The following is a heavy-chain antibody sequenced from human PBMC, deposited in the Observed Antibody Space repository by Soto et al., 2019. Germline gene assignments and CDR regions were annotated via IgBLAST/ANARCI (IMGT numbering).Heavy chain of an antibody. CDR2: IYYTGST. Sequence: QVRLQESGPGLVKPSQTLSLTCTVSGGSISSGDYFWSWVRQPQGKGLEWIGYIYYTGSTSYNPSLKSRITMSVDTSKHQFSLKVSSVTAADTSVYFCPRDDGYYRLYDYWGQGTLVTVTS. D-gene: IGHD3-3*01. CDR1: GGSISSGDYF. CDR3: PRDDGYYRLYDY. V-gene: IGHV4-30-4*01. J-gene: IGHJ4*02.